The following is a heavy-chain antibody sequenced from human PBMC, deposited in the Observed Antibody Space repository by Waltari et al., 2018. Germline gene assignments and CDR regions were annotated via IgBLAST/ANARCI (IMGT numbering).Heavy chain of an antibody. J-gene: IGHJ4*02. V-gene: IGHV1-69*05. CDR3: ARGGGWRRVRSYFDY. Sequence: QVQRVQSGAEVEKPGSSVKVSCQASGGTFSSYAISLVRQAPGQGLEWMGGIIPIFGTANYAQKFQGRVTITTDESTSTAYMELSSLRSEDTAVYYCARGGGWRRVRSYFDYWGQGTLVTVSS. CDR2: IIPIFGTA. CDR1: GGTFSSYA. D-gene: IGHD2-15*01.